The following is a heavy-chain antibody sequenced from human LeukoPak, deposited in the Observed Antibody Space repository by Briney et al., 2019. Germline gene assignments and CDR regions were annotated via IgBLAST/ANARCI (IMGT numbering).Heavy chain of an antibody. CDR2: ISYDGSNK. J-gene: IGHJ6*03. Sequence: PGRSLRLSCAASGFTFSSYAMHWVRQAPGKGLEWVAVISYDGSNKYYADSVKGRFTISRDNSKNTLYLQMNSLRAEDTAVYYCAKPPRIVDKGYYMDVWGKGTTVTVSS. V-gene: IGHV3-30*04. D-gene: IGHD5-12*01. CDR1: GFTFSSYA. CDR3: AKPPRIVDKGYYMDV.